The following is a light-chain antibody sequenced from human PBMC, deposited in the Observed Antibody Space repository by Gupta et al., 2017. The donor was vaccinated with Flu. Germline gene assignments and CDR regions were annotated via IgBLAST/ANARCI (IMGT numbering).Light chain of an antibody. V-gene: IGKV3-20*01. CDR2: DAS. Sequence: EIVLTQSPGTLSLSPGERASLSCRASQSIGSSDLAWYQQKPGQPPRLLIFDASSRATGIPDRISGSGSATDFTLTISSLEPEDFAVYYCQQYGRAPPSFGQGTRLDIE. J-gene: IGKJ5*01. CDR1: QSIGSSD. CDR3: QQYGRAPPS.